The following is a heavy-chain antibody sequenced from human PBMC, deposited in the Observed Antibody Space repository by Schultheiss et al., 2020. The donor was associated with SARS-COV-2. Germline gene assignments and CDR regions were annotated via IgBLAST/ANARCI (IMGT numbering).Heavy chain of an antibody. V-gene: IGHV4-34*01. CDR1: GGSFSGYY. CDR2: INHSGST. D-gene: IGHD6-13*01. CDR3: ARTRWYGTYYFDY. Sequence: SQTLSLTCAVYGGSFSGYYWSWIRQPPGKGLEWIGEINHSGSTNYNQSLKSRVTISVDTSKNQFSLKLSSVTAADTAVYYCARTRWYGTYYFDYWGQGTLVTVSS. J-gene: IGHJ4*02.